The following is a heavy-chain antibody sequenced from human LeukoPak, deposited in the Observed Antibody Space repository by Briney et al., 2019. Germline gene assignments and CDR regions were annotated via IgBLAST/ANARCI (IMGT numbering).Heavy chain of an antibody. CDR3: ARYFDWFYWFDP. D-gene: IGHD3-9*01. CDR1: GGSISSYY. J-gene: IGHJ5*02. V-gene: IGHV4-59*01. Sequence: PSETLSLTCTVSGGSISSYYWSWIRQPPGKGLEWIGYIYYSGSTNYNPSLKSRVTISVDTSKNQFSLKLSSVTAADTAVYYCARYFDWFYWFDPWGQGTLFTVSS. CDR2: IYYSGST.